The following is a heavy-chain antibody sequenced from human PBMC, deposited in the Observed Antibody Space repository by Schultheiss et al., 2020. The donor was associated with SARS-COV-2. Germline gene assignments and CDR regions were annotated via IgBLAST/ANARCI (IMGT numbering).Heavy chain of an antibody. Sequence: GGSLRLSCAASGFTFSSYSMNWVRQAPGKGLEWVAVIWYDGSNKYYADSVKGRFTISRDNAKNSLYLQMNSLRAEDTAVYYCARADYYDSSGYFSAFDIWGQGTMVTVSS. J-gene: IGHJ3*02. D-gene: IGHD3-22*01. CDR1: GFTFSSYS. V-gene: IGHV3-33*08. CDR3: ARADYYDSSGYFSAFDI. CDR2: IWYDGSNK.